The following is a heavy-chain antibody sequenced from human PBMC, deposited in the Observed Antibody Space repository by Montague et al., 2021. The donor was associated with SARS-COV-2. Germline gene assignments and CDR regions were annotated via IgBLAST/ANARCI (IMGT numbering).Heavy chain of an antibody. CDR3: ARTEIQVWSRRWFDP. V-gene: IGHV4-39*01. J-gene: IGHJ5*02. D-gene: IGHD5-18*01. CDR1: GGSISSSSYY. CDR2: IYYSGST. Sequence: SETLSLTCTVSGGSISSSSYYWGWIRQPPGKGLEWIGSIYYSGSTYCNPSLKSRVTISVDTSKNQFSLKLSSVTAADTAVYYCARTEIQVWSRRWFDPWGQGTLVPVSS.